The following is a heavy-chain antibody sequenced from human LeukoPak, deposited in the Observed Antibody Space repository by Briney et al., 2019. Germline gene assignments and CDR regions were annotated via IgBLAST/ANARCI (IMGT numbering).Heavy chain of an antibody. CDR2: IYYSGST. V-gene: IGHV4-30-4*01. CDR1: GGSISSGDYY. Sequence: SQTLSLTCTVSGGSISSGDYYWSWIRQPPGKGLEWIGYIYYSGSTYYNPSLKSRVTISVDTSKNQLSLKLSSVTAADTAVYYCARGDFTMVRGALVPSASYFDYWGQGTLVTVSS. J-gene: IGHJ4*02. CDR3: ARGDFTMVRGALVPSASYFDY. D-gene: IGHD3-10*01.